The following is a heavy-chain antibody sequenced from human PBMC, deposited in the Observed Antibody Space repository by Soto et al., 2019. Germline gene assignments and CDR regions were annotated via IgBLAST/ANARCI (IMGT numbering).Heavy chain of an antibody. CDR1: GGSFSGYY. CDR3: ARTRRYYYDSSGSSYFQH. D-gene: IGHD3-22*01. Sequence: SETLSLTCAVYGGSFSGYYWSWIRQPPGKGLEWIGEINHSGGTNYNPSLKSRVTISVDTSKNQFSLKLSSVTAADTAVYYCARTRRYYYDSSGSSYFQHWGQGTLVTVSS. J-gene: IGHJ1*01. CDR2: INHSGGT. V-gene: IGHV4-34*01.